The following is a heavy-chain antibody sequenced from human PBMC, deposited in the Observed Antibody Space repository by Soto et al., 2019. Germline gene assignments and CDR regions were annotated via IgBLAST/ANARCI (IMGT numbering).Heavy chain of an antibody. CDR1: GYTFTSYD. J-gene: IGHJ6*03. D-gene: IGHD3-3*01. CDR2: MNPNSGNT. CDR3: ARRVITIFGVVIIGDYYYMDV. Sequence: ASVKVSCKASGYTFTSYDINWVRQATGQGLEWMGWMNPNSGNTGYAQKFQGRVTMTRNTSISTAYMKLSSLRSEDTAVYYCARRVITIFGVVIIGDYYYMDVWGKGTTVTVSS. V-gene: IGHV1-8*01.